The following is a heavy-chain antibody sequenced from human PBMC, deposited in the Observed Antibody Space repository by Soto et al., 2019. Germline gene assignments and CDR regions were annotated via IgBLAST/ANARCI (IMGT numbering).Heavy chain of an antibody. CDR2: INHSGST. V-gene: IGHV4-34*01. CDR1: GGSFSGYY. J-gene: IGHJ4*02. D-gene: IGHD3-22*01. Sequence: SETLSLTCAVYGGSFSGYYLSWIRQPPGKGLEWVGEINHSGSTNYNPSLGGRVTISVDTSKNQFSLKLNSVTAADTAVFYCAGLFPYVSSGYHLNYLGQGTLVTVSS. CDR3: AGLFPYVSSGYHLNY.